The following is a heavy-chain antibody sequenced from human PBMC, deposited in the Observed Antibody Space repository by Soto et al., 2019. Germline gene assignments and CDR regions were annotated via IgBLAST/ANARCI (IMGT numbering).Heavy chain of an antibody. J-gene: IGHJ4*02. V-gene: IGHV4-31*03. Sequence: SETLSLTCTVSGGSISSGGYYWSWIRQHPGKGLEWIGYIYYSGSTYYNPSLKSRVTISVDTSKNQFSLKLSSVTAADTAVYYCVREAAMAPFDYWGQGTLVTVSS. D-gene: IGHD5-18*01. CDR1: GGSISSGGYY. CDR2: IYYSGST. CDR3: VREAAMAPFDY.